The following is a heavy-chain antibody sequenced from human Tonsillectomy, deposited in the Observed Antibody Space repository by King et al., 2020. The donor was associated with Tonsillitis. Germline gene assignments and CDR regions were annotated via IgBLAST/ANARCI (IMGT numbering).Heavy chain of an antibody. Sequence: VQLVESGGGLVQPGGSLRLSCAASGFTFSNYAMSWVSQAPGKGLEWVSLISGSGGSTYYADSVKGRFTISRDNSKNTLYLQMNSLRVEDTAVYYCAKALGDLDGVFDYWGQGTLVTVSS. CDR1: GFTFSNYA. CDR2: ISGSGGST. D-gene: IGHD3-10*01. J-gene: IGHJ4*02. CDR3: AKALGDLDGVFDY. V-gene: IGHV3-23*04.